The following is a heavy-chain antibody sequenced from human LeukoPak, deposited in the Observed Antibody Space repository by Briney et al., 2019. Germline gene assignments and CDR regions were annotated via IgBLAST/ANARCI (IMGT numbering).Heavy chain of an antibody. CDR3: AKNRGDYDPEYFQH. D-gene: IGHD4-17*01. CDR2: IRASGGAT. CDR1: GFTFSNHA. V-gene: IGHV3-23*01. J-gene: IGHJ1*01. Sequence: GGSLRLSCAASGFTFSNHAMSWVRQAPRKGLEWVSNIRASGGATYYADSVKGRFTISRDNSKNTLYLQMNSLRAEDTAVYYCAKNRGDYDPEYFQHWGQGTLVTVSS.